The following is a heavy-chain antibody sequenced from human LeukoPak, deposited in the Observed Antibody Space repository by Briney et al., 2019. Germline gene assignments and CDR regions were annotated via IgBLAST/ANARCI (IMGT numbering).Heavy chain of an antibody. V-gene: IGHV4-39*07. CDR3: ARIVVVAATRAYNWFDP. CDR1: GGSISSNHYY. D-gene: IGHD2-15*01. J-gene: IGHJ5*02. Sequence: SETLSLTCTVSGGSISSNHYYWAWIRQPPGKGLEWIGSLHYSGTTYYNPSLKSRVTISVDTSKNQFSLKLSSVTAADTAVYYCARIVVVAATRAYNWFDPWGQGTLVTVSS. CDR2: LHYSGTT.